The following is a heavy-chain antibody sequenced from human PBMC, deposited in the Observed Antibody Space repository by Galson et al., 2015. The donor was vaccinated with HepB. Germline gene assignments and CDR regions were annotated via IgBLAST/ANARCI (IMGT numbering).Heavy chain of an antibody. CDR3: TRRGDY. Sequence: ETLSLTCTVSGGSISSNFYYWGWIRQPPGKGLEWIGSIYYSGSTSYNPYLKSRVTISLDRSKNQFSLKLNSVTAADTALYYCTRRGDYWGQGTLVTVSS. CDR1: GGSISSNFYY. V-gene: IGHV4-39*01. J-gene: IGHJ4*02. CDR2: IYYSGST.